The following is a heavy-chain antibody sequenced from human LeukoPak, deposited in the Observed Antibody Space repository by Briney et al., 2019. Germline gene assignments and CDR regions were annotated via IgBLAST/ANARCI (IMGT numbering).Heavy chain of an antibody. V-gene: IGHV3-20*04. CDR3: ARRRYTHYFDY. D-gene: IGHD2-2*02. CDR2: INWNGGST. J-gene: IGHJ4*02. Sequence: GGSLRLSCAASGFTFDDYGMSWVRQAPGKGLEWVSGINWNGGSTGYADSMKGRFTISRDNAKNSLYLQMNSLRAEDTALYYCARRRYTHYFDYWGQGTLVTVSS. CDR1: GFTFDDYG.